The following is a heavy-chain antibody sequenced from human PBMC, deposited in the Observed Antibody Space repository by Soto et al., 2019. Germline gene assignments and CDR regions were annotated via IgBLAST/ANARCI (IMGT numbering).Heavy chain of an antibody. CDR2: MNPNSGNT. CDR1: GYTFTSYD. CDR3: AREEGYYYGMDV. V-gene: IGHV1-8*01. J-gene: IGHJ6*02. Sequence: ASVKVSCKASGYTFTSYDINWVRQATGQGLEWMGWMNPNSGNTGYAQKFQGRVTMTRNTSISTAYMELSSLRSEDTAVYYCAREEGYYYGMDVWGQGTKVTVYS.